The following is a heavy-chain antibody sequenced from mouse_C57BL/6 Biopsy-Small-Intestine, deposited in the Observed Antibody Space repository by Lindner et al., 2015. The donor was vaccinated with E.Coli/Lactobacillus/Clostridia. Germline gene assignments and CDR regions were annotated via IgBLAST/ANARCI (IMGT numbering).Heavy chain of an antibody. J-gene: IGHJ3*01. CDR2: ISARTGHT. Sequence: VKVVLQGVLVTPLPTYGISWVATGSSDKGREWMGRISARTGHTNYAQRLQGRGTMTTDTSRSTAYMELRSLRSDDTAVYYCARDVYYSDGSEYDVFENWGQGTLVTVSS. V-gene: IGHV1-42*01. D-gene: IGHD1-1*02. CDR1: VTPLPTYG. CDR3: ARDVYYSDGSEYDVFEN.